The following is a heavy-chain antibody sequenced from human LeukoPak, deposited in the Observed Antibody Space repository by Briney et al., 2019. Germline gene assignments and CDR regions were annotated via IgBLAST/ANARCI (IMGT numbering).Heavy chain of an antibody. J-gene: IGHJ4*02. V-gene: IGHV4-39*01. CDR2: IYYSGST. CDR3: ARHLGYYYFWSGLDY. Sequence: PSETLSLTCTVSGGSISSSSYYGGWIRQPPGKGLEWIGSIYYSGSTYYNPSLKSRVTISVDTSKNQFSLKLRSVTAADTAVYYCARHLGYYYFWSGLDYWGQGTLVTVSS. CDR1: GGSISSSSYY. D-gene: IGHD3-3*01.